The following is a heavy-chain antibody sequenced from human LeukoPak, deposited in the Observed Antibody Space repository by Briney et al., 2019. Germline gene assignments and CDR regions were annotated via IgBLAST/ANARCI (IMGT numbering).Heavy chain of an antibody. V-gene: IGHV3-11*03. J-gene: IGHJ4*02. CDR1: GFIFSDYY. CDR3: ASGYSSGWYVY. CDR2: INIISSYT. D-gene: IGHD6-19*01. Sequence: GRSLRLSCAASGFIFSDYYMSWIRQAPGKGLEWVSYINIISSYTNYADSVKGRFTISRDNAKNSLYLQMNSLRAEDTAVYYCASGYSSGWYVYWGQGTLVTVSS.